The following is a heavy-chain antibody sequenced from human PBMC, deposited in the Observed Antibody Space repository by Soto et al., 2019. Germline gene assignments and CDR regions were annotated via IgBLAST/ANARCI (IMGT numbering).Heavy chain of an antibody. CDR2: IKQDGSEK. J-gene: IGHJ4*02. V-gene: IGHV3-7*05. CDR3: ASRYLEHCFSSDCSAPYDY. Sequence: EVQLVESGGGLVQPGGSLRLSCAASGFIFSSFWMSWVRQAPGKGLEWVANIKQDGSEKYYVDSVKGRFTRTRDNGKNSLCLQINILRDEDMAVYYCASRYLEHCFSSDCSAPYDYWGQGVLVTVSS. D-gene: IGHD2-21*02. CDR1: GFIFSSFW.